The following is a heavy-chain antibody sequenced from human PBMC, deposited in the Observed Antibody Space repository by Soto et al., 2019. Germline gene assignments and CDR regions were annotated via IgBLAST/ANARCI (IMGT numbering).Heavy chain of an antibody. V-gene: IGHV5-51*01. J-gene: IGHJ6*03. CDR3: ARHRNYYGSGSYSYYMDV. Sequence: GESRKISCKGSGYSFTSYWIGGGRQMPGKGLEWMGIIYPGDSDTRYNPSFQGQVTISADKSISTAYLQWSSLKASDTAMYYCARHRNYYGSGSYSYYMDVSAKRTTVTVS. D-gene: IGHD3-10*01. CDR1: GYSFTSYW. CDR2: IYPGDSDT.